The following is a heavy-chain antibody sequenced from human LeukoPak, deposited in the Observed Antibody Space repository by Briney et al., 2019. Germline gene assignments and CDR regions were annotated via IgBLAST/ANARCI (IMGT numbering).Heavy chain of an antibody. Sequence: SETLSLTCTVSGDSISSYYWSWIRQPPGKGLEWIGYIYYSGSTNYNPSLKSRITISIDTSKNQFSLKLSSVTAADTAVYYCARGLGYSYGPFDYWGQGTLVTVSS. J-gene: IGHJ4*02. CDR3: ARGLGYSYGPFDY. D-gene: IGHD5-18*01. CDR2: IYYSGST. CDR1: GDSISSYY. V-gene: IGHV4-59*01.